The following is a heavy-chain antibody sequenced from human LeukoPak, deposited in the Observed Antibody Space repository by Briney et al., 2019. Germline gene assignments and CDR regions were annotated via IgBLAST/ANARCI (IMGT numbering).Heavy chain of an antibody. CDR1: GFAFSNYA. CDR3: ATVGCDYQEYFDY. Sequence: PGGSLRLSCAASGFAFSNYAMTWVRQAPGKGLEWVSVISGSGGSTYYVDSVKGRFTISRDNAKNSLYLQMNSLRAEDTALYYCATVGCDYQEYFDYWGQGTLVTVSS. D-gene: IGHD4-17*01. V-gene: IGHV3-23*01. CDR2: ISGSGGST. J-gene: IGHJ4*02.